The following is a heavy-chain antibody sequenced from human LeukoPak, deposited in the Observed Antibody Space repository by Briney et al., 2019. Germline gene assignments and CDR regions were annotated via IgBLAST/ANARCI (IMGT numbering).Heavy chain of an antibody. J-gene: IGHJ4*02. V-gene: IGHV3-48*03. CDR3: VRASYTGFDLHFDQ. Sequence: GGSLRLSCSASGFAFSGREMAWVRQAPGKGLEWVSYISSSGKTILHADSVKGRITISRDNAKKSLYLQLGGLRVEDSAFYYCVRASYTGFDLHFDQWGQGTLVTVSS. D-gene: IGHD5-12*01. CDR1: GFAFSGRE. CDR2: ISSSGKTI.